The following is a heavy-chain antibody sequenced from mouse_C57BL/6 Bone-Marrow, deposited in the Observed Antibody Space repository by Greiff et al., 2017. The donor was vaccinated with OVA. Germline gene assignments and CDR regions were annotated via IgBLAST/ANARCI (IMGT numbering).Heavy chain of an antibody. CDR1: GYTFTSYW. CDR2: IYPSDSET. J-gene: IGHJ3*01. D-gene: IGHD2-5*01. V-gene: IGHV1-61*01. CDR3: ARDYSNYVSWFAY. Sequence: QVQLQQPGAELVRPGSSVKLSCKASGYTFTSYWMDWVKQRPGQGLEWIGNIYPSDSETHYNQKFKDKATLTVDKSSSTAYMQLSSLTSEDSAVYYCARDYSNYVSWFAYWGQGTLVTVSA.